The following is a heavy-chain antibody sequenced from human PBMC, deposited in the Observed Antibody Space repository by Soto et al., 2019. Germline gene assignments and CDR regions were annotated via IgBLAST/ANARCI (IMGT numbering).Heavy chain of an antibody. D-gene: IGHD1-26*01. V-gene: IGHV1-8*01. CDR2: MNPNSGNT. CDR1: GYTFTSYY. CDR3: VILALGKFDY. J-gene: IGHJ4*02. Sequence: GPSVNVSCKASGYTFTSYYINWLRQATGQGLEWMGWMNPNSGNTGYAQKFQGRVTMTRNTSISTAYMELSSLRAEDTAVYYCVILALGKFDYWGQGNLVTVSS.